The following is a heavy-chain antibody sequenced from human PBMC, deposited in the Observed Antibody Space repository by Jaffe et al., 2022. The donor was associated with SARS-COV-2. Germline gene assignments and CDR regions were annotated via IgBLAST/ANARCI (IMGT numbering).Heavy chain of an antibody. CDR3: ARGASPDY. CDR2: IKEDGSEK. J-gene: IGHJ4*02. CDR1: GFTYSTYW. V-gene: IGHV3-7*01. Sequence: EVQLVESGGGLVQPGGSLRLSCAASGFTYSTYWMTWVRQAPGKGLEWVANIKEDGSEKYYVDSVKGRFTISRDNAKNSLYLQMDSLRAEDTAVYYCARGASPDYWGQGTLVTVSS.